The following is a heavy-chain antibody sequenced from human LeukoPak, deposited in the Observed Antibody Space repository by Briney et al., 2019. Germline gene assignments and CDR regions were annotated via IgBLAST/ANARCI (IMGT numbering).Heavy chain of an antibody. CDR3: AKDTYLVGATVGTLDY. J-gene: IGHJ4*02. V-gene: IGHV3-7*03. CDR1: GFTFSSYW. D-gene: IGHD1-26*01. Sequence: GGSLRLSCAASGFTFSSYWMSWVRQAPGKGLEWVANIKQDGSEKYYVDSVKGRFTISRDNAKNSLYLQMNSLRAEDTAVYYCAKDTYLVGATVGTLDYWGQGTLVTVSS. CDR2: IKQDGSEK.